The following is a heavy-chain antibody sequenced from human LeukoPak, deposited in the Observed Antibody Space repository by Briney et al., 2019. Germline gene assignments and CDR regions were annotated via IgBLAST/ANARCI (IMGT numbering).Heavy chain of an antibody. CDR2: IGTAGDT. Sequence: GGSLRLSYAASGFTFSSYDMHWVRQATGKGLEWVSAIGTAGDTYYPGSVKGRFTISRENAKNSLYLQMNSLRAGDTAVYYCARVGTYGANAGMDVWGQGTTVTVSS. V-gene: IGHV3-13*01. D-gene: IGHD4-17*01. CDR3: ARVGTYGANAGMDV. CDR1: GFTFSSYD. J-gene: IGHJ6*02.